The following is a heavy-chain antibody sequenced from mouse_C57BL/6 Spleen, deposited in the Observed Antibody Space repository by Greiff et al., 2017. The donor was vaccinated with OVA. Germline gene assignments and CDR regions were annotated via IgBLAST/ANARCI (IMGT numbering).Heavy chain of an antibody. CDR2: IYPGDGDT. CDR1: GYAFSSSW. J-gene: IGHJ4*01. D-gene: IGHD2-4*01. CDR3: ARWDDYPYAMDY. Sequence: VQRVESGPELVKPGASVKISCKASGYAFSSSWMNWVKQRPGKGLEWIGRIYPGDGDTNYNGKFKGKATLTADKSSSTAYMQLSSLTSEDSAVYFCARWDDYPYAMDYWGQGTSVTVSS. V-gene: IGHV1-82*01.